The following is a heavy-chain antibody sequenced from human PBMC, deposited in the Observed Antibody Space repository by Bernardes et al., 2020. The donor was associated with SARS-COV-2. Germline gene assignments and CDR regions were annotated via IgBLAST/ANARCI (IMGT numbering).Heavy chain of an antibody. CDR1: GLSVNLNY. CDR3: ARAPRSLFRPYYFDY. J-gene: IGHJ4*02. V-gene: IGHV3-66*02. Sequence: GGSLRLSCAASGLSVNLNYMTWVRRAPGKGLEWVSIVYSRGDTYYADSVKGRFTISRDSSSNTLYIEMTSLRIEDTAIYYCARAPRSLFRPYYFDYWGQGALVTVSS. CDR2: VYSRGDT. D-gene: IGHD3-3*01.